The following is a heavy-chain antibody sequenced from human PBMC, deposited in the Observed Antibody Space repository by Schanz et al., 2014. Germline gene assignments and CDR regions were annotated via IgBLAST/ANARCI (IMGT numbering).Heavy chain of an antibody. D-gene: IGHD3-16*01. Sequence: QVQLVQSGAEVKKPGASVKVSCKASGYTFTAYYIHWVRQAPGQGLEWMGRINPNSGGTNYAQKLQARVTMTRDTSISTAYMELSRLRSDDTAIYYCAGGGTRGFGMDVCGQGTTVTVAS. CDR3: AGGGTRGFGMDV. CDR1: GYTFTAYY. CDR2: INPNSGGT. J-gene: IGHJ6*02. V-gene: IGHV1-2*02.